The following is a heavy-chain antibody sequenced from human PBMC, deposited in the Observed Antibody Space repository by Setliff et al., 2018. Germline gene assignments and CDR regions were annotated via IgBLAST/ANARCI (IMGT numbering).Heavy chain of an antibody. CDR2: ISSSSTI. CDR1: GFSFSFYN. Sequence: PGGSLRLSCAASGFSFSFYNMHWVRQTPGKGLEWVSYISSSSTIYYADSVKGRFTISRDNAKNSLYLQMNSLGAEDTAVYYCARSPANGGHDAFDIWGQGTMVTVSS. J-gene: IGHJ3*02. D-gene: IGHD6-25*01. V-gene: IGHV3-48*01. CDR3: ARSPANGGHDAFDI.